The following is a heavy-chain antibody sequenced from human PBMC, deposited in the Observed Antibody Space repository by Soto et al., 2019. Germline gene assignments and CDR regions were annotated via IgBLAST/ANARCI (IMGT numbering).Heavy chain of an antibody. D-gene: IGHD2-15*01. CDR3: ATMGTPATGLYFFDY. CDR2: ISYSRSN. CDR1: GGSISGGNYS. J-gene: IGHJ4*02. V-gene: IGHV4-30-4*01. Sequence: QVQLQESGPGLVKPSQTLSLTCTVSGGSISGGNYSWICIRQPPGKGRGWIGFISYSRSNYYSTSLKRRLTISVNTSKNPFSLNLSLVTAADTAVYYCATMGTPATGLYFFDYWGQGSLVTVSS.